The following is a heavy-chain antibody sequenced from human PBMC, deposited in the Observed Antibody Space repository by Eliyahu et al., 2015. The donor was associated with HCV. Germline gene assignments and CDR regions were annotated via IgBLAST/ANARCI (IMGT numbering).Heavy chain of an antibody. CDR3: ARDSQYLTDDAVVPGADYYYWYGMDV. D-gene: IGHD3-10*01. CDR2: ISGHNGNT. J-gene: IGHJ6*02. Sequence: QVQVVQSGAEVKQPGASVKVSCKASGYSFTDYGISWVRQAPGQGLEWMGWISGHNGNTNYAQKFQHRXTLTKDTSTSTVXMEVRGLRSDDTAVYYCARDSQYLTDDAVVPGADYYYWYGMDVWGQGTTVTVS. V-gene: IGHV1-18*01. CDR1: GYSFTDYG.